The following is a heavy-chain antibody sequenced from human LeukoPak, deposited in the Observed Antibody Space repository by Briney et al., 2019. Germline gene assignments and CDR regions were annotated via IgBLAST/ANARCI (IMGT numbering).Heavy chain of an antibody. V-gene: IGHV4-59*08. J-gene: IGHJ4*02. CDR1: GGSMRSYY. CDR2: IFYSGST. Sequence: PSETLSLTCTVSGGSMRSYYWSWIRQPPGKGLEWIGYIFYSGSTNYNPSLKSRVTISIDTSKNQFSLKLSSVNAADTAIYYCAKMGNPSLVTADYWGQGTLVTVSS. D-gene: IGHD2-21*02. CDR3: AKMGNPSLVTADY.